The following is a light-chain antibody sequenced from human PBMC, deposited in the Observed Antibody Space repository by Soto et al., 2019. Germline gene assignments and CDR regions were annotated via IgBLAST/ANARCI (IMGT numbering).Light chain of an antibody. Sequence: EIVLTQSPATLSLSPGERATLSCRASQSISSHLAWYQQKPGQAPRLLIYGASNRATGIPARFCGSGSGTDFTLTISSLEPEDFAVYYCQQRINWPLTFGGGTKVEIK. CDR3: QQRINWPLT. CDR1: QSISSH. CDR2: GAS. V-gene: IGKV3-11*01. J-gene: IGKJ4*01.